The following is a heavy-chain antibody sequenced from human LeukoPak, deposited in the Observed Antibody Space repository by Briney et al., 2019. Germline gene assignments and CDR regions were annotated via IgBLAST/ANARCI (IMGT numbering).Heavy chain of an antibody. CDR2: IIPIFGTA. V-gene: IGHV1-69*13. CDR1: GGTFSSYA. J-gene: IGHJ4*02. D-gene: IGHD3-22*01. CDR3: ASNPYYYDSSGYYFDY. Sequence: SVKVSCKASGGTFSSYAISWVRPAPGQGLEWMGGIIPIFGTANYAQKFQGRVTITADESTSTAYMELSSLRSEDTAVYYCASNPYYYDSSGYYFDYWGQGTLVTVSS.